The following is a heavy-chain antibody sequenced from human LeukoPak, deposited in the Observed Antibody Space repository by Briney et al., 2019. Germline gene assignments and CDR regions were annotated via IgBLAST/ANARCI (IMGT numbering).Heavy chain of an antibody. CDR3: ARSWDARLNFDY. D-gene: IGHD1-26*01. Sequence: GGSQRLSCAASGFIVNRNYMNWVRLVPGKGLEWVSVIYSDGSTHYADSVQGRFIISRDNSKNTVGLQMNDLRTEDTAVYYCARSWDARLNFDYWGQGTLVTVSS. J-gene: IGHJ4*02. CDR1: GFIVNRNY. CDR2: IYSDGST. V-gene: IGHV3-66*02.